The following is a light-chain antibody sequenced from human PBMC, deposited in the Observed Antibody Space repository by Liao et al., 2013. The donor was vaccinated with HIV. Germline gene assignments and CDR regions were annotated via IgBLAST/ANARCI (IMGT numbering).Light chain of an antibody. V-gene: IGLV3-1*01. CDR2: ENI. J-gene: IGLJ2*01. CDR1: RLTEKY. CDR3: QAWDRSADVV. Sequence: SYELTQPPSVSVSPGQTANITCSGDRLTEKYVYWYQQKPGQAPVLVIYENIRRPSGIPERFSGSNSGNTATLTISGTQAVDEADYFCQAWDRSADVVFGGGTKLTVL.